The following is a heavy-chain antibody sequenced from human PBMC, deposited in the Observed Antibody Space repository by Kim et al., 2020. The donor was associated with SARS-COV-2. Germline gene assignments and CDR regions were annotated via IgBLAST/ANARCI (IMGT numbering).Heavy chain of an antibody. CDR1: GGSISGHY. CDR3: ARGHHGLDV. CDR2: IYSSGFT. J-gene: IGHJ6*02. V-gene: IGHV4-59*11. Sequence: SETLSLTCIVSGGSISGHYGTWIRQPPGKGLEWIGHIYSSGFTDYNPSLNSLLTISVDTSKNQFSLKLNSLTTADTAVYYCARGHHGLDVWGQGTTVTVS.